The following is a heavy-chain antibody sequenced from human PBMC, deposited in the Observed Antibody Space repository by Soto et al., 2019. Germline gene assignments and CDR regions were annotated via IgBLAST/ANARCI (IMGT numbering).Heavy chain of an antibody. Sequence: PGGSLRLSCAASGFTFDDYTMHWVRQAPGKGLEWVSLISWDGGSTYYADSVKGRFTISRDNSKNSLYLQMNSLRTEDTALYYCAKDTLSRPKNDFWSGTYGMDVWGQGTTVTVSS. CDR2: ISWDGGST. J-gene: IGHJ6*02. CDR1: GFTFDDYT. D-gene: IGHD3-3*01. CDR3: AKDTLSRPKNDFWSGTYGMDV. V-gene: IGHV3-43*01.